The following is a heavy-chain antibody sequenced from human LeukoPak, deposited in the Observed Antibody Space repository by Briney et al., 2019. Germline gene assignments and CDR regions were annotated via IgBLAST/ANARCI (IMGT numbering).Heavy chain of an antibody. CDR2: IKDDGSEK. V-gene: IGHV3-7*03. D-gene: IGHD3-10*01. CDR1: GFTFSGYW. J-gene: IGHJ4*02. Sequence: GGSLRLSCAASGFTFSGYWMSWVRQAPGKGLEWVASIKDDGSEKYYMDSVKGRLTISRDNAKNSMSLQMNSLRAEDTAVYYCARDRYYYGSGSYFDYWGQGTLVTVSS. CDR3: ARDRYYYGSGSYFDY.